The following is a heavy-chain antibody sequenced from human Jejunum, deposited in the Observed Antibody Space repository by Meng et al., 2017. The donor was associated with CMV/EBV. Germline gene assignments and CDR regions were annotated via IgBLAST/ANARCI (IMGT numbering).Heavy chain of an antibody. V-gene: IGHV1-3*04. D-gene: IGHD3-22*01. CDR3: ARPTYYYDSSGYHY. CDR2: INTGSGNT. CDR1: GSPFTGYA. Sequence: ASGSPFTGYALHWVRQAPGQRLEWMEWINTGSGNTKYSQKFQGRVTITRDTSASTVYLELSDLRSEDTGVFFCARPTYYYDSSGYHYWGQGTLVTV. J-gene: IGHJ4*02.